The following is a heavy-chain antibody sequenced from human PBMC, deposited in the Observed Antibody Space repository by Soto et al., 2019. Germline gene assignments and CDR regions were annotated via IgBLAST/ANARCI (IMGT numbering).Heavy chain of an antibody. D-gene: IGHD6-13*01. CDR3: ARDLLYSTRATVRFDI. CDR1: GCTFTNYG. CDR2: INTYNGNT. J-gene: IGHJ3*02. V-gene: IGHV1-18*01. Sequence: VQLVQSGVEVKKPGASVKVSCKASGCTFTNYGISWVRQAPGQGLEWMGWINTYNGNTNYAQKAQGRVTMTTETSTSTAYMELRSLRPDDTAVYYCARDLLYSTRATVRFDIWGQGTMLTVSS.